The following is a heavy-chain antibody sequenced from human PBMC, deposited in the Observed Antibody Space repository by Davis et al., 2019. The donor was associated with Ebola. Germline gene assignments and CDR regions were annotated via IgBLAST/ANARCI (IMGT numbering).Heavy chain of an antibody. CDR3: ASGPGSGYNSGWYVY. CDR1: GYGFTNYP. V-gene: IGHV1-18*01. J-gene: IGHJ4*02. D-gene: IGHD6-19*01. CDR2: ISAYSCHT. Sequence: ASVKVSCKASGYGFTNYPISWLRQAPGQGLEWMGWISAYSCHTNYAQTLQGRVTMTTDTSTSTVYMELSSLRSEDTAVYYCASGPGSGYNSGWYVYWGQGTLVTVSP.